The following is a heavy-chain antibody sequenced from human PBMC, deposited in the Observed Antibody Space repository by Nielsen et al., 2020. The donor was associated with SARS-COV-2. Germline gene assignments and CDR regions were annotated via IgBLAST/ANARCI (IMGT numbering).Heavy chain of an antibody. J-gene: IGHJ4*02. CDR2: ISYDGSNK. Sequence: GGSLRLSCAASGFTFSSYAMHWVRQAPGKGLEWVAVISYDGSNKYYADSVKGRFTISRDNSKNMMYLQMNSLRAEDTAVYYCAKVEGTWSWGQGTRVTVSS. D-gene: IGHD3-10*01. CDR3: AKVEGTWS. V-gene: IGHV3-30*04. CDR1: GFTFSSYA.